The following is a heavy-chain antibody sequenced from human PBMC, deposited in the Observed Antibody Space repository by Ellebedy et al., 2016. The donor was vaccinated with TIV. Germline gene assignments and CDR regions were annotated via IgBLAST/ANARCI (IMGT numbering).Heavy chain of an antibody. Sequence: ASVKVSCXASGYTFTGYYMHWVRQAPGQGLEWMGWINPNSDTNYAQKFQGRVTMTRDTSISTAYMELSRLRSDDTAVYYCARVVAGLDLWGQGTLVTVSS. CDR3: ARVVAGLDL. V-gene: IGHV1-2*02. CDR1: GYTFTGYY. D-gene: IGHD2-15*01. J-gene: IGHJ5*02. CDR2: INPNSDT.